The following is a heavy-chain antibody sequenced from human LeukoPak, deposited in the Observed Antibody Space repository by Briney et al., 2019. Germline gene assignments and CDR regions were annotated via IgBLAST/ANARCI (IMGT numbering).Heavy chain of an antibody. J-gene: IGHJ3*02. Sequence: GGSLRLSCAASGFTFSSYAMSWVRQAPGKGLEWVSAISGSGVSTYYADSVKGRFTISRDNSENTLYLQMNSLRAEDTAVYYCAKVKFGGDGAFDIWGQGTMVTVSS. CDR1: GFTFSSYA. V-gene: IGHV3-23*01. D-gene: IGHD4-17*01. CDR2: ISGSGVST. CDR3: AKVKFGGDGAFDI.